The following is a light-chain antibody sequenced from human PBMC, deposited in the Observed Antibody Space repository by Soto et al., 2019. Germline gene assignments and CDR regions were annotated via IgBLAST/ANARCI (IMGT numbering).Light chain of an antibody. Sequence: SYELTQPPSVSVAPGKTAKITCAGNNIEFKSVQWYQQKPGQAPVLVIDYDPERFSASKSGNTATLTISRVEAGHEADYYCQLWDSDSDLYVFGTGTKLTVL. CDR1: NIEFKS. J-gene: IGLJ1*01. CDR3: QLWDSDSDLYV. V-gene: IGLV3-21*04. CDR2: YD.